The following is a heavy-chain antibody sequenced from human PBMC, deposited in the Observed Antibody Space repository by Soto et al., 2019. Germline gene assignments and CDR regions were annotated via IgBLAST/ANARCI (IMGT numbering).Heavy chain of an antibody. Sequence: EVQLLESGGGLVQPGGSLRLSCAASGFTFSSYAMRWVRQAPGKGLEWVSAISGSGGSTYYADSMKGRFTVSRDTSKDTLYLPINTLRAGDPAVFYCARGGSGSYYDYWGEGTLVSVSS. CDR2: ISGSGGST. J-gene: IGHJ4*02. CDR1: GFTFSSYA. V-gene: IGHV3-23*01. CDR3: ARGGSGSYYDY. D-gene: IGHD1-26*01.